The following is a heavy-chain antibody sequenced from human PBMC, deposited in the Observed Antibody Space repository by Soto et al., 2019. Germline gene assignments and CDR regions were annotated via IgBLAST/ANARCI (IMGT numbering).Heavy chain of an antibody. CDR3: VKDIDSSGYSPHEDY. D-gene: IGHD3-22*01. CDR1: GFTFDEYA. Sequence: GGSLRLSCAASGFTFDEYARHWVRQAPGKGLEWVSGISWNSGSRGYGGSVKGRFTISRDNAKNTLYLQMNGLRAEDSAFYYCVKDIDSSGYSPHEDYWGQGTLVTVSS. CDR2: ISWNSGSR. J-gene: IGHJ4*02. V-gene: IGHV3-9*01.